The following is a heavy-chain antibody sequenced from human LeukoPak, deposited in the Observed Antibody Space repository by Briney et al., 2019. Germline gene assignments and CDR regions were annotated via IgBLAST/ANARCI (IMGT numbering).Heavy chain of an antibody. CDR2: IYYSGST. Sequence: SQTLSLTCTVSGGSISSGGYYWSWIRQHPGKGLEWIGYIYYSGSTYYNPSLKSRVTISVDTSKNQFSLKLSSVTAADTAVYYCARTHLAPAVFNWFDPWGQGILVTVSS. D-gene: IGHD6-19*01. CDR3: ARTHLAPAVFNWFDP. J-gene: IGHJ5*02. CDR1: GGSISSGGYY. V-gene: IGHV4-31*03.